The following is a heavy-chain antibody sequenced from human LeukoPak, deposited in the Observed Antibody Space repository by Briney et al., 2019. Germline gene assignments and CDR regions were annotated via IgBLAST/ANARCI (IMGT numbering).Heavy chain of an antibody. J-gene: IGHJ6*02. D-gene: IGHD2-21*01. CDR2: IWHDGSDK. Sequence: PGGSLRLSCAASGFIFSNFGMHWVRQAPGRGLEWVAVIWHDGSDKYYADSVKGRFSISRDNSKNTLYRQVNSLRGEDTAVYYCARDPGMVIWNGLDVWGQGTTVTVSS. CDR1: GFIFSNFG. V-gene: IGHV3-33*01. CDR3: ARDPGMVIWNGLDV.